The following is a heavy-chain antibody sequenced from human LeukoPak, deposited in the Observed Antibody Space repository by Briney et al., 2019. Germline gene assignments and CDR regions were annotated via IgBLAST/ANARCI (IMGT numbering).Heavy chain of an antibody. CDR2: IYYSGST. J-gene: IGHJ5*02. Sequence: PSETLSLTCTVSGGSISSSSYHWGWIRQPPGQGLEWIRSIYYSGSTYYNPSLKIPVTISVDTSKNQFSLRLSSVTAADTAVYYCARLLFNWNYCLDPWGQGTLVTVSS. CDR3: ARLLFNWNYCLDP. D-gene: IGHD1-20*01. CDR1: GGSISSSSYH. V-gene: IGHV4-39*01.